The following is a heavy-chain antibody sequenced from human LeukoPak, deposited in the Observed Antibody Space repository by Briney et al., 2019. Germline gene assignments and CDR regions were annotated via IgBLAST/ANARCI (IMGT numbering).Heavy chain of an antibody. V-gene: IGHV4-31*03. D-gene: IGHD1-14*01. Sequence: SETLSLTCTVSGGSISSGSYYWSWIRQHPGKGLEWIGYIYYSGSTYYNPSLKSRVTISVDTSKNQFSLKLSSVTAAGTAVYYCARSRRESINLDYWGQGTLVTVSS. J-gene: IGHJ4*02. CDR1: GGSISSGSYY. CDR2: IYYSGST. CDR3: ARSRRESINLDY.